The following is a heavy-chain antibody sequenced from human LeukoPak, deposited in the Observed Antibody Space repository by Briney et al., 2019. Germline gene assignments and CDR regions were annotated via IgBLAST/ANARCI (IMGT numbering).Heavy chain of an antibody. V-gene: IGHV3-48*04. D-gene: IGHD3-3*01. CDR3: PRMLHDYDFRSGYYDSSPYYYMDV. CDR2: ISRSSITI. CDR1: GFTFSSYS. J-gene: IGHJ6*03. Sequence: GGSLRLSCAASGFTFSSYSINWVRQAPGKGREGVSYISRSSITISYADSVKGRFTSSRDNAKKSLYLQMNSLRGEDTAVYYWPRMLHDYDFRSGYYDSSPYYYMDVWGKGTTVTVSS.